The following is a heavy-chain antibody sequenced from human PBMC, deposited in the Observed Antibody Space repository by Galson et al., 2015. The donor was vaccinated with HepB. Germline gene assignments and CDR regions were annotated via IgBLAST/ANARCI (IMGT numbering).Heavy chain of an antibody. CDR1: GFTFTSSA. CDR2: IVVGSGNT. J-gene: IGHJ4*02. D-gene: IGHD5-12*01. CDR3: AADSGYGKFDY. Sequence: SVKVSCKASGFTFTSSAVQWMRQARGQRLEWIGWIVVGSGNTNYAQKFQERVTITRDMSTSTAYMELSSLRSEDTAVYYCAADSGYGKFDYWGQGTLVTVSS. V-gene: IGHV1-58*01.